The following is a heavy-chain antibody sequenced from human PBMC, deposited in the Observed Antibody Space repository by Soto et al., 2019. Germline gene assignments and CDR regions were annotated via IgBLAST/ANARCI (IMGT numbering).Heavy chain of an antibody. CDR1: GGSISSSSYY. J-gene: IGHJ4*02. Sequence: SETLSLTCTVSGGSISSSSYYWGWIRQPPGKGLEWIGSIYYSGSTYYNPSLKSRVTISVDTSKNQFSLKLSSVTAADTAVYYCASSPPDDWYRIAVAGTCFEYRGQGTLVTVPS. D-gene: IGHD6-19*01. CDR2: IYYSGST. V-gene: IGHV4-39*01. CDR3: ASSPPDDWYRIAVAGTCFEY.